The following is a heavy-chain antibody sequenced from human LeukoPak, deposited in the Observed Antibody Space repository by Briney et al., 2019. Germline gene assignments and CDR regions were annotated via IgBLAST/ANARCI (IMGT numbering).Heavy chain of an antibody. D-gene: IGHD3-22*01. CDR2: IIPILGIA. V-gene: IGHV1-69*04. J-gene: IGHJ1*01. CDR1: GGTFSSYA. CDR3: ARAPYYYDSSGYLEGFQH. Sequence: SVKVSCKASGGTFSSYAISWVRQAPGQGLEWMGRIIPILGIANYAQKFRGRVTITADKSTSTAYMELSSLRSEDTAVYYCARAPYYYDSSGYLEGFQHWGQGTLVTVSS.